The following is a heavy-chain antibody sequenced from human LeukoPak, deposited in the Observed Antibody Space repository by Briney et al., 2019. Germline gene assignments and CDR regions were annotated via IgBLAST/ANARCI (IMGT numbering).Heavy chain of an antibody. Sequence: ASVKVSCKASGYTFTGYYMHWVRQAPGQGLEWMGWINPNSGGTNYAQKFQGRVTMTRDTPISTAYMELSRLRSDDTAVYYCARTYSSSWYTGDWFDPWGQGTLVTVSS. CDR1: GYTFTGYY. CDR3: ARTYSSSWYTGDWFDP. V-gene: IGHV1-2*02. D-gene: IGHD6-13*01. CDR2: INPNSGGT. J-gene: IGHJ5*02.